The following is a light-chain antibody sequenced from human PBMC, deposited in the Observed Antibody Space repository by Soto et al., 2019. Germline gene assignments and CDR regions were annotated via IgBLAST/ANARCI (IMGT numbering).Light chain of an antibody. CDR1: QGISSW. V-gene: IGKV1D-12*01. J-gene: IGKJ3*01. CDR3: QQANSFP. CDR2: AAS. Sequence: DIQMTQSPSSVSASVGDRVTITCRSSQGISSWLAWYPQKPGKAPKLLIYAASSLQSGVPSRFSGSGSGTDFTLTISSLQPEDFATYYCQQANSFPFGPGTKVDIK.